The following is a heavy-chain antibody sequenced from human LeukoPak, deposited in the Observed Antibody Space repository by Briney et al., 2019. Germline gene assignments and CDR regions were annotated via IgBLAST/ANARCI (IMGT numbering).Heavy chain of an antibody. D-gene: IGHD6-19*01. CDR1: GFTFGEYA. V-gene: IGHV3-49*03. CDR3: TKGWGDY. Sequence: PGGSLRLSCTNSGFTFGEYAMSWFRQAPGKGLDLVGFIRSEAYGGTTEYAASVKGRFTISRDDSESLAYLQMTSLKIEDTAVYYCTKGWGDYWGRGTLVTVSS. CDR2: IRSEAYGGTT. J-gene: IGHJ4*02.